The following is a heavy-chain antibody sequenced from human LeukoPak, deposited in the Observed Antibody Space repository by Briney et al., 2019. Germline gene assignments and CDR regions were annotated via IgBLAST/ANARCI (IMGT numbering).Heavy chain of an antibody. J-gene: IGHJ4*02. CDR3: AKGQNYDLLTHFDY. Sequence: PGGSLRLSCAASGFTFDDYAMRWVRQAPGKGLEWVSGISWNSGSIGYADSVKGRFTISRDNAKNSLYLQMNSLRAEDTALYYCAKGQNYDLLTHFDYWGQGTLVTVSS. V-gene: IGHV3-9*01. CDR2: ISWNSGSI. CDR1: GFTFDDYA. D-gene: IGHD3-3*01.